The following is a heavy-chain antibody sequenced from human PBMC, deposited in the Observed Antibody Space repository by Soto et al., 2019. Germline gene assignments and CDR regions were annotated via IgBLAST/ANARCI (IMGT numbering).Heavy chain of an antibody. CDR2: IIPILGIA. CDR3: AREWAADYYYYYMDV. Sequence: ASVKVSCKASGGTFSSYTISWVRQAPGQGLEWMGRIIPILGIANYAQKFQGRVTITADKSTSTAYMELSSLRSEDTAVYYCAREWAADYYYYYMDVWGKGTTVTVSS. D-gene: IGHD2-15*01. V-gene: IGHV1-69*04. J-gene: IGHJ6*03. CDR1: GGTFSSYT.